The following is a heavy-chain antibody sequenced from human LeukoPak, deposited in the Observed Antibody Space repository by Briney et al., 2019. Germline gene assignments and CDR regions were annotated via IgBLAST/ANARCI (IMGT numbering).Heavy chain of an antibody. CDR2: IYSSGST. V-gene: IGHV4-4*07. CDR1: GGSISTYY. J-gene: IGHJ5*02. CDR3: ASDYGVIPPARFDP. Sequence: PSETLSLTCTISGGSISTYYWSWIRQPAGKGLEWIGRIYSSGSTSYNPSLQSRVTISLDKSKNQFSLKLRSVTAADTAVYYCASDYGVIPPARFDPWGQGTVVTVSS. D-gene: IGHD2-8*01.